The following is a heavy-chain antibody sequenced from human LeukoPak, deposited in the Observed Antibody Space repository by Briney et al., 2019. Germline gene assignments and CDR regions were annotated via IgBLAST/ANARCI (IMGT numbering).Heavy chain of an antibody. V-gene: IGHV4-39*07. J-gene: IGHJ4*02. Sequence: PSETLSLTCAVYGGSFSSYYWGWIRQPPGKGLEWIGSIYYSGSTYYNPSLKSRVTISVDTSKNQFSLKLSSVTAADTAVYYCARAAFDYGSGSYPWTRFDYWGQGTLVTVSS. D-gene: IGHD3-10*01. CDR1: GGSFSSYY. CDR2: IYYSGST. CDR3: ARAAFDYGSGSYPWTRFDY.